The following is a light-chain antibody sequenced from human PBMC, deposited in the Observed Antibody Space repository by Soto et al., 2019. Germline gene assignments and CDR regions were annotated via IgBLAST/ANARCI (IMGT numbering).Light chain of an antibody. CDR1: SSNIGSNT. V-gene: IGLV1-44*01. CDR3: AAWDDSLNGPV. Sequence: QLVLTQPPSASGTPGQRVTISCSGSSSNIGSNTVNWYQQLPGTAPKLLIYSNNQRPSGVPDRFSGSKSGTSASLAISGLQSEHEADYYCAAWDDSLNGPVFGTGTKLTVL. CDR2: SNN. J-gene: IGLJ1*01.